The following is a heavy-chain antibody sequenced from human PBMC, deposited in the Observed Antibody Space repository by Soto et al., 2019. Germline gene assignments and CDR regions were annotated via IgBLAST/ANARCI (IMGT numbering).Heavy chain of an antibody. D-gene: IGHD5-12*01. V-gene: IGHV4-4*07. CDR1: GASISSYF. J-gene: IGHJ5*02. CDR3: AHLHANSGYDWRYDP. CDR2: ISTSGTT. Sequence: SETLSLTCTVSGASISSYFWTWIRQPAGKGLDWIGRISTSGTTNYNPSLKSRVTMSVDTSKNHFSLNLSSVTAADTATYYCAHLHANSGYDWRYDPWGQGTLVTVSS.